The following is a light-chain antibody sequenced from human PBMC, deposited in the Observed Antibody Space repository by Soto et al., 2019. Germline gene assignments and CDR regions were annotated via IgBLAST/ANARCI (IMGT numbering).Light chain of an antibody. J-gene: IGKJ1*01. CDR3: LQDFTYPRT. CDR1: QGIRNE. V-gene: IGKV1-6*01. CDR2: SAS. Sequence: AIQMTQSPFSVSASVGDRVTNTCRASQGIRNELGWYQQKPGKAPKLLIYSASSLQSGVPSRFSGSGSGTDFILTISGLQPEDFATYFCLQDFTYPRTFGQGTKVDIK.